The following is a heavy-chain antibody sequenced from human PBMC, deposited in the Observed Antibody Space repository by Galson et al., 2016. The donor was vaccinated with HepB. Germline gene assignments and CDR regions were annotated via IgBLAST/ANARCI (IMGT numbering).Heavy chain of an antibody. Sequence: SETLSLTCTVSGGSISSSSYYWGWIRQPPGKGLEWIGSIYYSGSTYYNPSLQSRVTISVDTSKNQFSLKMSSVTAADTAVYYCARRFRYTYGPPYGMDVWGQGALVTVSS. D-gene: IGHD5-18*01. J-gene: IGHJ6*02. CDR3: ARRFRYTYGPPYGMDV. V-gene: IGHV4-39*01. CDR2: IYYSGST. CDR1: GGSISSSSYY.